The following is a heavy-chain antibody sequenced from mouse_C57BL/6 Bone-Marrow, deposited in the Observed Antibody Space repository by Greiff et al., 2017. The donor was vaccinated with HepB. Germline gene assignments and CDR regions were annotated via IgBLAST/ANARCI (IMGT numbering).Heavy chain of an antibody. D-gene: IGHD2-3*01. J-gene: IGHJ3*01. CDR1: GYTFTSFW. Sequence: VQLLQSGADLAKPGGSVKLSCKASGYTFTSFWMHWVNQRPGQGLEWIGYINPSNGYTKYNQKFKDKATLTADKSSSTAYMQLSSLTYEDSAVYYCARSDGYLTWFAYCGQGTLVTVTA. V-gene: IGHV1-7*01. CDR2: INPSNGYT. CDR3: ARSDGYLTWFAY.